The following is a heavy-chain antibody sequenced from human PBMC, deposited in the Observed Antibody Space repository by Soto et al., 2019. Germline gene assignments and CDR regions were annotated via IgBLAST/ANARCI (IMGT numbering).Heavy chain of an antibody. V-gene: IGHV4-30-2*01. CDR2: IYHSGST. CDR1: GGPISSGGYS. Sequence: SETLSLTCVVSGGPISSGGYSWSWILQPPGKGLEWIGYIYHSGSTYYNPSLKSRVTISVDRSKNQFSLKLSSVTAADTAVYYCVRVPGPWGQGTLVTVSS. J-gene: IGHJ5*02. CDR3: VRVPGP.